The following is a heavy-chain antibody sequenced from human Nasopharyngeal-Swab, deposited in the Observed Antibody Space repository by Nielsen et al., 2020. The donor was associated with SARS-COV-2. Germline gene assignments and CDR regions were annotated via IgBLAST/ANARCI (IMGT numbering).Heavy chain of an antibody. Sequence: WIRQPPGEGLEWIGYIYYSGSTNYNPSLKSRVTISVDTSKNQFSLKLSSVTAADTAVYYCAGGRDGYTNYYYYYGMDVWGQGTTVTVSS. J-gene: IGHJ6*02. CDR3: AGGRDGYTNYYYYYGMDV. CDR2: IYYSGST. V-gene: IGHV4-59*01. D-gene: IGHD5-24*01.